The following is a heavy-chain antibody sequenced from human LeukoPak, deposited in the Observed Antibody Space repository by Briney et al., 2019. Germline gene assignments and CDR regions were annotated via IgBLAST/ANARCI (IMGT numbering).Heavy chain of an antibody. CDR1: GYPISSGYY. D-gene: IGHD1-7*01. CDR2: IYHSGST. Sequence: SETLSLTCTVSGYPISSGYYWGWIRPPPGKGLEWIGSIYHSGSTYYNPSLKSRVTISVDTSKNQFSLKLSSVTAADTAVYYCARDGITGTTSSEFDPWGQGTLVTVSS. J-gene: IGHJ5*02. CDR3: ARDGITGTTSSEFDP. V-gene: IGHV4-38-2*02.